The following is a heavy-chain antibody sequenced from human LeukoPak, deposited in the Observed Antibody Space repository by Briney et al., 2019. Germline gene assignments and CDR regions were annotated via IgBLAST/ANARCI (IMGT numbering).Heavy chain of an antibody. CDR1: GYTFTGYY. D-gene: IGHD6-19*01. Sequence: GASVKVSCKASGYTFTGYYMHWVRQAPGQGLEWMGIINPSGGSTSYAQKFQGRVTMTRDTSTSTVYMELSSLRSEDTAVYYCARGVSSGWSYYYYYGMDVWGQGTTVTVSS. CDR2: INPSGGST. CDR3: ARGVSSGWSYYYYYGMDV. J-gene: IGHJ6*02. V-gene: IGHV1-46*01.